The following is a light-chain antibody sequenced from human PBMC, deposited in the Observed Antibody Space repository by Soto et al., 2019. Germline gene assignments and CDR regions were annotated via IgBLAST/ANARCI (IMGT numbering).Light chain of an antibody. CDR2: EVT. V-gene: IGLV2-23*02. CDR3: CSYAGTTTWG. J-gene: IGLJ2*01. Sequence: QSVLTQPASVSGSPGQSITISCTGTSSDVGSHNFVSWYQQRPGKAPTLMIFEVTKRPSGVSSRFSASKSGNTASLTISGVQAEDEADYYCCSYAGTTTWGFGGGTKLTVL. CDR1: SSDVGSHNF.